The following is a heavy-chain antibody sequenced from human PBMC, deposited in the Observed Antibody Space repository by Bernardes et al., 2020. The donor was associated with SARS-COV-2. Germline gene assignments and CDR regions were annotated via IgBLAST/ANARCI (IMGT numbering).Heavy chain of an antibody. J-gene: IGHJ6*03. Sequence: SETLSLTCAVYGGSFSGYYWSWIRQPPGKGLEWIGEINHSGSTNYNPSLKSRVTISVDTSKNQFSLKLSSVTAADTAVYYCARVRRCSGGSCYLPYYYYYMDVWGKGTTVTVSS. D-gene: IGHD2-15*01. CDR1: GGSFSGYY. CDR2: INHSGST. CDR3: ARVRRCSGGSCYLPYYYYYMDV. V-gene: IGHV4-34*01.